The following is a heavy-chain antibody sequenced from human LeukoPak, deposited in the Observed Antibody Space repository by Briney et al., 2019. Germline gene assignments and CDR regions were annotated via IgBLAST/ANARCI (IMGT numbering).Heavy chain of an antibody. Sequence: SGGSLRLSCAASGFTFSSYSMNWVRQAPGKGLEWVSSISSSSSYIYYADSVKGRFTISRDNAKNSLYLQMNSLRAEDTAVYYCARVGKYYYYMDVWGKGTTVTVSS. J-gene: IGHJ6*03. CDR2: ISSSSSYI. CDR1: GFTFSSYS. D-gene: IGHD3-10*01. CDR3: ARVGKYYYYMDV. V-gene: IGHV3-21*01.